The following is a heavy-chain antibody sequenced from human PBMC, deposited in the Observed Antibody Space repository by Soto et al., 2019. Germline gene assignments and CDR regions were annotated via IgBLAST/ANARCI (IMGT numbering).Heavy chain of an antibody. CDR3: AKGAVAGTPTSYYYYGMDV. CDR2: IIPIFGTV. Sequence: QVQLLQSGAEVKKPGSSVRVSCEASGGIFRTYAFSWVRQAPGQGLEWMGEIIPIFGTVNYAQKFQGRVTITADGSTTTVYMDLRSLRSEDTAVYYCAKGAVAGTPTSYYYYGMDVWGQGTTVTVSS. CDR1: GGIFRTYA. J-gene: IGHJ6*02. V-gene: IGHV1-69*12. D-gene: IGHD6-19*01.